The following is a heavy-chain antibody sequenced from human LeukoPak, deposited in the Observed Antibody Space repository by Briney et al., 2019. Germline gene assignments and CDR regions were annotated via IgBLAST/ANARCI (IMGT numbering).Heavy chain of an antibody. Sequence: GGSLRLSCAASGFTFSSYSMNWVRQAPGKGLEWVSAISGSGGSTYYADSVKGRFTISRDNSKNTLYLQMTSLRAEDTAVYYCAKTRWVAGPYFDYWGQGTLVTVSS. J-gene: IGHJ4*02. CDR3: AKTRWVAGPYFDY. V-gene: IGHV3-23*01. CDR2: ISGSGGST. CDR1: GFTFSSYS. D-gene: IGHD6-19*01.